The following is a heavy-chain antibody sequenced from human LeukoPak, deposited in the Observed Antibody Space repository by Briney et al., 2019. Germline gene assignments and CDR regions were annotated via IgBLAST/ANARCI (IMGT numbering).Heavy chain of an antibody. CDR3: ARDRGIVVVTPI. CDR2: ISSSSSYI. J-gene: IGHJ4*02. V-gene: IGHV3-21*01. CDR1: GFTFSSYS. Sequence: GGSLRLSCAASGFTFSSYSMNWVRQAPGKGLEWVSSISSSSSYIYYADSVKGRFTISRDNAKNSLYLQMNSLRAEDTAVYYCARDRGIVVVTPIWGQGTLVTVSS. D-gene: IGHD3-22*01.